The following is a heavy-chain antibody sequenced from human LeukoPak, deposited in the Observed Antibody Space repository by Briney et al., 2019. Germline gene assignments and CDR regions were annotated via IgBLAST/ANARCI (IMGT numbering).Heavy chain of an antibody. CDR2: IYYTGST. V-gene: IGHV4-59*08. CDR1: GGSISSYY. Sequence: SETLSLTCTVTGGSISSYYWSWIRQPPGKGLEWIGYIYYTGSTNYNPSLKSRVTVSVDTSKNQFSLKLSSVTAADTAVYYCARLGVIVVATWDYWGQGTLVTVSS. CDR3: ARLGVIVVATWDY. J-gene: IGHJ4*02. D-gene: IGHD3-22*01.